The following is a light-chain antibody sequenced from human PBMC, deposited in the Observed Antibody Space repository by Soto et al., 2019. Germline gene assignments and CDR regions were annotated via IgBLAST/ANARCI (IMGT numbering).Light chain of an antibody. Sequence: NFMLTQPHSVSESPGKTVTISCTRSSGSIASDYVQWYQQRPGSSPTTVIYEHNHRPSGVPDRFSGSIDSSSNSASLTISGLKTEDEADYYCQSYDNRNHWVLGGGTQLTVL. CDR1: SGSIASDY. J-gene: IGLJ3*02. CDR3: QSYDNRNHWV. CDR2: EHN. V-gene: IGLV6-57*01.